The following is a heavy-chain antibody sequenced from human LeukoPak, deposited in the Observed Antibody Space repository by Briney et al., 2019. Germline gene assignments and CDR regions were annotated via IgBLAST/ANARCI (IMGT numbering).Heavy chain of an antibody. V-gene: IGHV3-53*01. Sequence: GGSLSLSCAASGFTVSIYYVSWVRQAPGKGLEWVSLLYSGGITYYADSVKGRFTISRDNSKNTLFLQMNSLRAEDTAVYYCARGDWNYYFDYWGRGTLVTVSS. CDR1: GFTVSIYY. CDR2: LYSGGIT. D-gene: IGHD1-7*01. CDR3: ARGDWNYYFDY. J-gene: IGHJ4*02.